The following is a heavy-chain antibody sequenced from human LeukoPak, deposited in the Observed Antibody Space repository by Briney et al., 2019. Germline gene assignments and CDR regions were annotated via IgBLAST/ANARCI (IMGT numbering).Heavy chain of an antibody. CDR3: AGYVGYTYVY. J-gene: IGHJ4*02. CDR1: GGSFSGHY. D-gene: IGHD5-18*01. CDR2: IYYSGSS. V-gene: IGHV4-59*11. Sequence: SETLSLTCSVYGGSFSGHYWSWIRQPPGKGLEWIGYIYYSGSSNYNPSLKSRVTLSVDTSKNQFSLKLSSATAADAAVYFCAGYVGYTYVYWGQGTLVTVSS.